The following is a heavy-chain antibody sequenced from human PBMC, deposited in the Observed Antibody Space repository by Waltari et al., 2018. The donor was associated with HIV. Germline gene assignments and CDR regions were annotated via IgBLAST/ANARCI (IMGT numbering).Heavy chain of an antibody. J-gene: IGHJ6*02. CDR1: GFNFSSYA. CDR3: VKEGGYCSGGRCYYYGMDV. CDR2: ISKNGTRP. D-gene: IGHD2-15*01. Sequence: EVQLVESGGGLVQPGGALRLSCSASGFNFSSYAMHWVRQAPGQGLEYFSAISKNGTRPYYADSVKDIFTISRDNSKNTLNLQMSSLRAEDTAVYYCVKEGGYCSGGRCYYYGMDVWGQGTTVAVSS. V-gene: IGHV3-64D*06.